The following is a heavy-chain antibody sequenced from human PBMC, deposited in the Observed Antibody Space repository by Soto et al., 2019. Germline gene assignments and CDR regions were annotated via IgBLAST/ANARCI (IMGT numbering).Heavy chain of an antibody. CDR2: IYYSGST. D-gene: IGHD5-12*01. CDR3: ASEEGGGYDHRWFDP. J-gene: IGHJ5*02. V-gene: IGHV4-31*03. Sequence: QVQLQESGPGLVKPSQTLSLTCTVSGGSISSGGYYWSWIRQHPGKGLEWIGYIYYSGSTYYNPSLQRRVTISVDTSKNQCSLTLSSVTAADTAVYYCASEEGGGYDHRWFDPWGQGTLVTVSS. CDR1: GGSISSGGYY.